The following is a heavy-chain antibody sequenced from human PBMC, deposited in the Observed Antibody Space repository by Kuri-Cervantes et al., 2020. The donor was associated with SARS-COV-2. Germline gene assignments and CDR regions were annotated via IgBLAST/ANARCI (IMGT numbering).Heavy chain of an antibody. V-gene: IGHV3-64D*06. Sequence: GGSLRLSCSASGFTFNAYSMHWVRQAPGKGLEYVSAISSNGETTYYADSVKGRFIISRDNSKNTLFPQMSGLRAEDTAVYFCVTRGGSEAFDVWGQGTMVTVSS. J-gene: IGHJ3*01. CDR1: GFTFNAYS. D-gene: IGHD1-1*01. CDR3: VTRGGSEAFDV. CDR2: ISSNGETT.